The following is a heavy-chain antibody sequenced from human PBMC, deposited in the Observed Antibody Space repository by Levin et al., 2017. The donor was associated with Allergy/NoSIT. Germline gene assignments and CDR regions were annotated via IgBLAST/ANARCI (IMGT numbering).Heavy chain of an antibody. CDR2: IGGSGHNT. Sequence: GGSLRLSCSASGFTFSSCAMHWVRQAPGKGLEYVSGIGGSGHNTHYVDAVKGRFTISRDNFKNTLFLQMSSLSPEDTALYYCVMQSQLGKVDYWGQGTLVTVSS. V-gene: IGHV3-64D*06. CDR3: VMQSQLGKVDY. D-gene: IGHD1-1*01. J-gene: IGHJ4*02. CDR1: GFTFSSCA.